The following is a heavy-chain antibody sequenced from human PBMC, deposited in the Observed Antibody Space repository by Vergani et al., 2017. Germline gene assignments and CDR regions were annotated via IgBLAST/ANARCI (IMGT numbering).Heavy chain of an antibody. CDR3: SRDPSYYYIFTDHPFFDF. J-gene: IGHJ4*01. CDR2: ISYDGSNK. CDR1: GFTFSSYA. D-gene: IGHD3-9*01. Sequence: QVQLVESGGGVVQPGRSLRLSCAASGFTFSSYAMHWVRQAPGKGLEWVAVISYDGSNKYYADSVKGRFAISRDNSKNTLYLQMNSLRAEDTAVYYCSRDPSYYYIFTDHPFFDFWGHGPLVPVSP. V-gene: IGHV3-30*09.